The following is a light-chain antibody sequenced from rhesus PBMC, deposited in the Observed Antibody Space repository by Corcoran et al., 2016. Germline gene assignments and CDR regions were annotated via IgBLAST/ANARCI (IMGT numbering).Light chain of an antibody. V-gene: IGKV1-69*01. CDR3: QQHDNSPPS. J-gene: IGKJ2*01. CDR1: QVIRNW. CDR2: RAS. Sequence: DIQMTQSPSSLSASVGDSVTITCRASQVIRNWLAWYQQKPGKAPKLLIYRASHLQKGVPSRFSGSGSGTNFTLTLSRLQPEDSATYYCQQHDNSPPSFGQGTKVEIK.